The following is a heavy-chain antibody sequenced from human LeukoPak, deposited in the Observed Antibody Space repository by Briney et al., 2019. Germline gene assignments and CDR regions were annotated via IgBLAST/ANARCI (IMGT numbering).Heavy chain of an antibody. CDR3: ARGPEIEVAGTTFGEYKWFHP. V-gene: IGHV1-69*01. J-gene: IGHJ5*02. CDR1: GGTLSNYP. D-gene: IGHD6-19*01. CDR2: MMPIFGTA. Sequence: SLKVSCKTTGGTLSNYPISWVRQAPGQGLEWMGGMMPIFGTAHYAEKFQASVTITADESTSTVFMELRSLKSEDTAVYYCARGPEIEVAGTTFGEYKWFHPWGQGTLITVSS.